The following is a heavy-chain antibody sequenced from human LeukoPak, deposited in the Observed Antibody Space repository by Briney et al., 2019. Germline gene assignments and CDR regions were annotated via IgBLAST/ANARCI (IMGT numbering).Heavy chain of an antibody. V-gene: IGHV4-61*01. CDR2: IYYSGST. D-gene: IGHD3-10*01. CDR3: ARDPLPTLDYYGSGSGY. Sequence: SETLSLTCTVFGGSVSSGSYYWSWIRQPPGKGLEWIGYIYYSGSTNYNPSLKSRVTISVDTSKNQFSLKLSSVTAADTAVYYCARDPLPTLDYYGSGSGYWGQGTLVTVSS. J-gene: IGHJ4*02. CDR1: GGSVSSGSYY.